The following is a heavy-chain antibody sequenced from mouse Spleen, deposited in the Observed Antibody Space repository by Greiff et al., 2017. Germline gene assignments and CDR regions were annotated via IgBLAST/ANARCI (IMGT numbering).Heavy chain of an antibody. V-gene: IGHV5-4*02. D-gene: IGHD2-10*02. CDR3: ARDKYGNSRMDY. CDR1: GFTFSDYY. CDR2: ISDGGSYT. Sequence: EVKLVESGGGLVKPGGSLKLSCAASGFTFSDYYMYWVRQTPEKRLEWVATISDGGSYTYYPDSVKGRFTISRDNAKNNLYLQMSSLKSEDTAMYYCARDKYGNSRMDYWGQGTSVTVSS. J-gene: IGHJ4*01.